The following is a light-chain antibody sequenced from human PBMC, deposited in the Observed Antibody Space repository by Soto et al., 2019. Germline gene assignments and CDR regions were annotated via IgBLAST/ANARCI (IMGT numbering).Light chain of an antibody. CDR1: SSNIGAGYD. V-gene: IGLV1-40*01. CDR2: GHS. Sequence: QSVLTQPPSVSGAPGQRVTISCTGRSSNIGAGYDVHWYQQLPGTAPKLLIYGHSNRPSGVPDRFSGSKSGTSASLAITGLQAEDEADYYCQSYDSSLSGHVVFGGGTKLTFL. CDR3: QSYDSSLSGHVV. J-gene: IGLJ2*01.